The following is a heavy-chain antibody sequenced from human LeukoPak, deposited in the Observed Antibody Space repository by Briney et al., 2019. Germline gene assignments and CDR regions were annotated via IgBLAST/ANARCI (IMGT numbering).Heavy chain of an antibody. CDR3: ARDSSLPNFDY. J-gene: IGHJ4*02. Sequence: GALRLSCAASGFTFSSYGMSWVRQAPGKGLEWVSTIIGSGGSTYDADSVKGRFTISRDNSRNTLYLQMNSLRAEDTAVYYCARDSSLPNFDYWGQGTLVTVSS. CDR1: GFTFSSYG. V-gene: IGHV3-23*01. CDR2: IIGSGGST.